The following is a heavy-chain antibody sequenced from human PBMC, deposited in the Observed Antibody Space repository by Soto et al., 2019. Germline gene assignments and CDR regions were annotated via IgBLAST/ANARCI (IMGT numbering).Heavy chain of an antibody. Sequence: QLQLQESGPGLVKPSETLSLTCTVSGDSITNSNYYWGWFRQPPGKGLEWIASIYYIGSTYYNPSLKSRVTISVDTSNNQFSLNLNSVTASDTAVYYCAGRNSLASVSLNFRWIDPWGPGTLVTVSS. CDR3: AGRNSLASVSLNFRWIDP. CDR1: GDSITNSNYY. D-gene: IGHD1-7*01. CDR2: IYYIGST. V-gene: IGHV4-39*01. J-gene: IGHJ5*02.